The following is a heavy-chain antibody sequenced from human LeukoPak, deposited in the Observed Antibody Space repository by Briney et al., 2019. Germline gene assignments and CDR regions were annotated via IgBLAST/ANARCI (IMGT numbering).Heavy chain of an antibody. J-gene: IGHJ3*02. CDR3: ARGSLRLPYAFDI. CDR2: INHSGST. V-gene: IGHV4-34*01. CDR1: GGSFSGYY. D-gene: IGHD2-15*01. Sequence: SETLSLTCAVYGGSFSGYYWSWIRQPPGKGLEWIGEINHSGSTNYNPSLKSRVTISVDTSKNQFSLKLSSVTAADTAVYYCARGSLRLPYAFDIWGQGTMVTVSS.